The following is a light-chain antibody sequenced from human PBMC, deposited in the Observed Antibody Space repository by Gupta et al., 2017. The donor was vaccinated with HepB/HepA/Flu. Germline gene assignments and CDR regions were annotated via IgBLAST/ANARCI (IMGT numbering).Light chain of an antibody. CDR2: DVS. CDR1: GSDVGDNSC. V-gene: IGLV2-14*01. J-gene: IGLJ2*01. CDR3: SSCTTTTTLVL. Sequence: QSALTQPASVSGSPGQSITISCSGSGSDVGDNSCVSWYQQHPGKGPKLLISDVSYRPSGISSRFSGSRSGVTASLTISGLRAEDEAVYYCSSCTTTTTLVLFGGGTKVTVL.